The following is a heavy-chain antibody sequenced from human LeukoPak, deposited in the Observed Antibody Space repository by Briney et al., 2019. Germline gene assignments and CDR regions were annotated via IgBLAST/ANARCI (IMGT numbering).Heavy chain of an antibody. V-gene: IGHV1-2*02. J-gene: IGHJ4*02. D-gene: IGHD6-19*01. CDR3: LREYSSGWSEGGY. Sequence: ASVKLSFKASGYTFTYYYIHWVRQPPGQGLELMGWINPNSGGTNYAQKFQGRVTLTRATSIRTAYMELSRLTSEDTALYYCLREYSSGWSEGGYWGQGTLVTVSS. CDR1: GYTFTYYY. CDR2: INPNSGGT.